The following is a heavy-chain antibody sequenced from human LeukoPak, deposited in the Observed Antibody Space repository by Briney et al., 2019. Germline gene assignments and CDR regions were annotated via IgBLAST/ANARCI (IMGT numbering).Heavy chain of an antibody. CDR2: INHSGST. Sequence: SETLSLTCAVYGGSFSGYYWSWIRQPPGKGLEWIGEINHSGSTKYNPSLKSRVTISVDTSKNQFSLKLSSVTAADTAVYYCARGERNYDFWSGYYSGSYYFDYWGQGTLVTVSS. CDR1: GGSFSGYY. D-gene: IGHD3-3*01. V-gene: IGHV4-34*01. CDR3: ARGERNYDFWSGYYSGSYYFDY. J-gene: IGHJ4*02.